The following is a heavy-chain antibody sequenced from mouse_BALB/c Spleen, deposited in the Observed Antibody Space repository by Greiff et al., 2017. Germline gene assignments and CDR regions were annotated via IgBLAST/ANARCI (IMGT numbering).Heavy chain of an antibody. J-gene: IGHJ3*01. V-gene: IGHV2-9*02. CDR1: GFSLTSYG. CDR3: ARGGDYPFAY. CDR2: IWAGGST. D-gene: IGHD2-4*01. Sequence: VKVVESGPGLVAPSQSLSITCTVSGFSLTSYGVHWVRQPPGKGLEWLGVIWAGGSTNYNSALMSRLSISKDNSKSQVFLKMNSLQTDDTAMYYCARGGDYPFAYWGQGTLVTVSA.